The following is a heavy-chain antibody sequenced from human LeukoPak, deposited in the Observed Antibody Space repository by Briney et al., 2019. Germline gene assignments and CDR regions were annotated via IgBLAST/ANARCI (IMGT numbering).Heavy chain of an antibody. D-gene: IGHD3-10*01. CDR1: GGSMSAFF. J-gene: IGHJ6*02. CDR3: ARTSRHYYGSGSNLTPWPSGMDV. V-gene: IGHV4-59*12. Sequence: SETLSLTCTVSGGSMSAFFWTWIRQPPGKGLELIGSIYDSGSTTKYNPSLRTRVTTSVDTSKSQFSLKPNSTTAAVTAVYYCARTSRHYYGSGSNLTPWPSGMDVWGQGTTVTVSS. CDR2: IYDSGSTT.